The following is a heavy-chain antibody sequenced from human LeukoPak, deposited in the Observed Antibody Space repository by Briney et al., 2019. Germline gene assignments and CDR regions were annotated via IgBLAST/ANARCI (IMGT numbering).Heavy chain of an antibody. D-gene: IGHD1-26*01. V-gene: IGHV5-51*01. CDR3: ARRGGRIPSPLFDY. Sequence: GESLKISCKGSGYSFSDYWIGWVRQVPGRGLEWMGIIYPDDSNTRYSPSFQGQVTLSTDKSTNTAYLQRSSLEASDSAVFYCARRGGRIPSPLFDYWGQGTQVTVSS. CDR2: IYPDDSNT. CDR1: GYSFSDYW. J-gene: IGHJ4*02.